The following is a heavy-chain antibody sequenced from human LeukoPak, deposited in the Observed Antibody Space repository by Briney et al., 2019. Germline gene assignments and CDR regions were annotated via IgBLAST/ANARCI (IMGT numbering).Heavy chain of an antibody. V-gene: IGHV4-61*02. CDR1: GGSIISGSYY. CDR3: ARDSYCSSTSCYDAYDI. D-gene: IGHD2-2*01. CDR2: IYTSGST. Sequence: SETLSLTCTVSGGSIISGSYYWSWIRQPAGKGLEWIGRIYTSGSTNYNPSLKSRVTISVDTSKNQFSLKLSSVTTADTAVYYCARDSYCSSTSCYDAYDIWGQGTMVTVSS. J-gene: IGHJ3*02.